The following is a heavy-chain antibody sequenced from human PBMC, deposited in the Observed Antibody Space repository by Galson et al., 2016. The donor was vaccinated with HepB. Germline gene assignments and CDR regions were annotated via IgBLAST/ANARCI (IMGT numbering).Heavy chain of an antibody. D-gene: IGHD6-19*01. CDR2: ISYDGRKK. V-gene: IGHV3-30*18. CDR3: AKGRGVAVPNRPLGS. CDR1: GFTFSNYG. Sequence: SLRLSCAVSGFTFSNYGMHWVRQAPGKGLEWVAVISYDGRKKYYADSVKGRFTISRDNFKNTLYLQMNSLRREDTAMYYCAKGRGVAVPNRPLGSWGQGTLVTGSS. J-gene: IGHJ5*01.